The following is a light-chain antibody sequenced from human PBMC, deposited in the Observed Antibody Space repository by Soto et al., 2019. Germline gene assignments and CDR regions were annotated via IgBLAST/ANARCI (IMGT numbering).Light chain of an antibody. CDR3: QQYGSSPIT. CDR2: DAS. J-gene: IGKJ5*01. CDR1: QSVSSY. V-gene: IGKV3-20*01. Sequence: ELVMTQSPATLSVSPGQSATPSCMASQSVSSYVAWSQQKPGQAPRLLSDDASNRATGIPARFSGRGAGTDCTRTISRLGPEDFAVYYCQQYGSSPITVGQGTRLEIK.